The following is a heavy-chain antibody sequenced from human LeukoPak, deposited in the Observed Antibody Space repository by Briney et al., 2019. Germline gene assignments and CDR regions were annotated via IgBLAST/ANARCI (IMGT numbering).Heavy chain of an antibody. CDR3: ARVRDTGTVTMELDL. CDR1: GFAFSDYS. CDR2: MSFDGNFE. J-gene: IGHJ5*02. D-gene: IGHD1-7*01. V-gene: IGHV3-30*04. Sequence: PGGSLRLSCAASGFAFSDYSLHWVRQAPGKGLEWVALMSFDGNFENFADSVKGRFTISRETARNTLYLHMGSLGVEDSAVYYCARVRDTGTVTMELDLWGQGALVTVSS.